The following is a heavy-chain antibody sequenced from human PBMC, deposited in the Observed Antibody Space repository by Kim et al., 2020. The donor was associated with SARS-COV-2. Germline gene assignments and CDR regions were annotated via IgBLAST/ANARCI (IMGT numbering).Heavy chain of an antibody. D-gene: IGHD3-16*01. CDR2: ISWNSGSI. V-gene: IGHV3-9*01. CDR1: GFTFYDYA. CDR3: AKDRPGGFD. Sequence: GGSLRLSCAASGFTFYDYAMHWVRQAPGKGLEWVSGISWNSGSIGYADSVKGRFTISRDNAKNSLYLQMNSLRAEDTALYYCAKDRPGGFDWGQGTLVTVSS. J-gene: IGHJ4*02.